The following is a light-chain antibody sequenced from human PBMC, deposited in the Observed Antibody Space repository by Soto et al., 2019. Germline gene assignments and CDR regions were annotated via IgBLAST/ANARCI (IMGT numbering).Light chain of an antibody. CDR3: QPHDIGLTGWV. CDR1: SSNTGAGSD. V-gene: IGLV1-40*01. CDR2: SNS. Sequence: QPVLTQPPSVSGAPGQRVTISCTGTSSNTGAGSDVHWYQQHPGTAPKYLIYSNSNRPSGVPDRFSGSKSGTSAALAISGLQAEDEADYFGQPHDIGLTGWVFGGGTKLTVL. J-gene: IGLJ3*02.